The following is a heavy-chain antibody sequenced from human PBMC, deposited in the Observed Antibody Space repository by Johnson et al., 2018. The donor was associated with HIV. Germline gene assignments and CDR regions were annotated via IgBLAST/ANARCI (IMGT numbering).Heavy chain of an antibody. Sequence: QVQLVESGGGVVQPGRSLRLSCAASGFTFSTYAMHWVRQVPGKGLEWVALISYDGSNKYYADSVKGRFTVSRDNAKNSLYLQMNSLRAEDTAVYYCARALTTDAFDIWGQGTMVTISS. CDR3: ARALTTDAFDI. CDR2: ISYDGSNK. J-gene: IGHJ3*02. CDR1: GFTFSTYA. D-gene: IGHD4-17*01. V-gene: IGHV3-30-3*01.